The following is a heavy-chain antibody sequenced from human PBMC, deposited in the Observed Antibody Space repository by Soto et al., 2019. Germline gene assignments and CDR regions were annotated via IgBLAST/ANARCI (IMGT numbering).Heavy chain of an antibody. Sequence: QVHLVESGGGVVQPGRSLRLSCAASGFTFSRYAMHWVRQAPGKGLEWVSVLSYDGNNEYYRDAVKGRFTISRDNSKNTLYLQMNSLTSEDTAVYFCARDDSDDYVWGTDKGFDFWGQGTLVTVSS. V-gene: IGHV3-30-3*01. CDR2: LSYDGNNE. CDR3: ARDDSDDYVWGTDKGFDF. J-gene: IGHJ4*02. CDR1: GFTFSRYA. D-gene: IGHD3-16*01.